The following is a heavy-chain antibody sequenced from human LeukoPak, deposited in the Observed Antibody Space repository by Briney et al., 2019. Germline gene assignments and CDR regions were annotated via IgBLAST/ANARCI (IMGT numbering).Heavy chain of an antibody. CDR2: INSDGSST. D-gene: IGHD6-19*01. V-gene: IGHV3-74*01. J-gene: IGHJ5*02. CDR3: ARVRSSGWYRSSWFDP. CDR1: GFTFSGYW. Sequence: PGGSLRLSCAASGFTFSGYWMHWVRQAPGKGLVWVSRINSDGSSTSYADSVKGRFTISRDNAKNTLYLQMNSLRAEDTAVYYCARVRSSGWYRSSWFDPWGQGTLVTVSS.